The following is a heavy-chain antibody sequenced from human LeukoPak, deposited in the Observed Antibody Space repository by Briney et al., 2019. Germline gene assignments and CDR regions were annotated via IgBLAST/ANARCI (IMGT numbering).Heavy chain of an antibody. CDR3: ARTQEAGYSSGRYDSYYYYYMDV. CDR1: GYSVSSGFY. V-gene: IGHV4-38-2*02. Sequence: PSETLSLTCSVSGYSVSSGFYWGWIRQPPGKGLECIGSMFHSGSTYYNPSLKSRVTISVDTSKNQFSLKLSSVTAADTAVYFCARTQEAGYSSGRYDSYYYYYMDVWGKGTTVTISS. D-gene: IGHD6-19*01. CDR2: MFHSGST. J-gene: IGHJ6*03.